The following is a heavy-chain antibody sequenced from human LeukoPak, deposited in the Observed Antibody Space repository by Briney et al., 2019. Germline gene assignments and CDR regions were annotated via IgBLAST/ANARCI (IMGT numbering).Heavy chain of an antibody. V-gene: IGHV1-69*13. CDR1: GGTFSSYA. Sequence: GATVKVSCKASGGTFSSYAISWVRQAPGQGLEWMGGIIPIFGTANYAQKFQGRVTITADESTSTAYMELSSLRSEDTAVYYCARSRVCGGDCYSDYWGQGTLVTVSS. J-gene: IGHJ4*02. CDR2: IIPIFGTA. CDR3: ARSRVCGGDCYSDY. D-gene: IGHD2-21*01.